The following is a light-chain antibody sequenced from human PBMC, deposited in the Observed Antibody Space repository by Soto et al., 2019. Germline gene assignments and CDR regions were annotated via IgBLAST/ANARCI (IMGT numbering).Light chain of an antibody. CDR1: QSVSSN. Sequence: EIVMTQSAATLSVCPGERATLSCRASQSVSSNLAWYLQKPGQAPRLLIYGASTRATGIPARFSGSGSGTEFTLTISSLQSEDFAVYYCQQYGTWWTFGQGTKVEIK. CDR2: GAS. V-gene: IGKV3-15*01. CDR3: QQYGTWWT. J-gene: IGKJ1*01.